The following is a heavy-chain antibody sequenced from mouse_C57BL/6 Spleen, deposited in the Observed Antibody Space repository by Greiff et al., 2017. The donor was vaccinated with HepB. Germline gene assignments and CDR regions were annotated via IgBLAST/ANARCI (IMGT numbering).Heavy chain of an antibody. CDR1: GYTFTSYW. CDR3: ARPMDY. J-gene: IGHJ4*01. CDR2: IDPSDSYT. Sequence: QVQLQQPGAELVKPGASVKLSCKASGYTFTSYWMQWVKQRPGQGLEWIGEIDPSDSYTNYNQKFKGKATLTVDTSSSTAYMQLSSLTSEDSAVYYCARPMDYWGQGTPVTVSS. V-gene: IGHV1-50*01.